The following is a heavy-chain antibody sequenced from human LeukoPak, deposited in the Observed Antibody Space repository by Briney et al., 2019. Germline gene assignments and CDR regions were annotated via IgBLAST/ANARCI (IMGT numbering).Heavy chain of an antibody. CDR3: ARGVSTITADY. CDR1: GGSTSNHY. V-gene: IGHV4-4*07. CDR2: IYTSGST. D-gene: IGHD5/OR15-5a*01. Sequence: SETLSLTCTVSGGSTSNHYWSWIRQAAGKGLEWIGRIYTSGSTNYNPSLQSRVAMSIDTSRNQFSLKLSSVTAADTAVYYCARGVSTITADYWGQGTLVTVSS. J-gene: IGHJ4*02.